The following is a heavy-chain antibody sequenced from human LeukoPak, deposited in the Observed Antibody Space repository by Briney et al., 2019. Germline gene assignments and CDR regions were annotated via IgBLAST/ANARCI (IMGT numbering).Heavy chain of an antibody. CDR3: ARNRGPGGGYFDY. CDR2: IKPDGSVK. Sequence: GGSLRLSCSGSTFSSYWMSWVRQAPGRGLQWVANIKPDGSVKSYADSVKGRFTISGDNSKNSLYLQMNSLRAEDTAVYYCARNRGPGGGYFDYWGQGTLVTVSS. CDR1: GSTFSSYW. J-gene: IGHJ4*02. V-gene: IGHV3-7*05. D-gene: IGHD1/OR15-1a*01.